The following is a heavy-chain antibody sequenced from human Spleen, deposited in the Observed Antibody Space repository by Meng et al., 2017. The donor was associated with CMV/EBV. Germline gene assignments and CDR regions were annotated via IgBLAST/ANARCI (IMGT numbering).Heavy chain of an antibody. Sequence: QVLLQRWAAGLLMPSETLPLTCAVNGGSLSGAYWNWIRQPPGKGLEWIGEIIHGGSPSYNPSLKSRVTISIDTSKNQLSLMLSSVTAADTAVYYCARRPTGIDYWGQGTLVTVSS. CDR1: GGSLSGAY. CDR3: ARRPTGIDY. CDR2: IIHGGSP. V-gene: IGHV4-34*12. D-gene: IGHD2-8*02. J-gene: IGHJ4*02.